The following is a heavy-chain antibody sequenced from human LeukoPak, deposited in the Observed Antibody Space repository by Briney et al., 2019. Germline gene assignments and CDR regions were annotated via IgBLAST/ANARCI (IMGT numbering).Heavy chain of an antibody. CDR2: IRYDGSNK. CDR1: GFTFSSYG. J-gene: IGHJ6*03. V-gene: IGHV3-30*02. CDR3: AKDSPRLSRGYYMDV. Sequence: GGSLRLSCAASGFTFSSYGMHWVRQAPGKGLEWVAFIRYDGSNKYYADSVKGRFTISRDNSKNTLYLQMNSLRAEDTAVYYCAKDSPRLSRGYYMDVWGKGTTVTVSS.